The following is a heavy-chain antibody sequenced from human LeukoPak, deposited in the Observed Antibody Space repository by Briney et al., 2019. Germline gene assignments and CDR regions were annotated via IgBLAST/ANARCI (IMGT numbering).Heavy chain of an antibody. J-gene: IGHJ5*02. CDR1: GGSISSDNYQ. D-gene: IGHD3-10*01. CDR3: ARYGSGSTWFDP. V-gene: IGHV4-30-4*01. Sequence: SETLSLTCTVSGGSISSDNYQWSWIRQPPGKGLEWIGYINYSGSTYYNPSLKSRVTISVDTSKNHFSLRLSSVTAADKAVYYCARYGSGSTWFDPWGQGTLVTVSS. CDR2: INYSGST.